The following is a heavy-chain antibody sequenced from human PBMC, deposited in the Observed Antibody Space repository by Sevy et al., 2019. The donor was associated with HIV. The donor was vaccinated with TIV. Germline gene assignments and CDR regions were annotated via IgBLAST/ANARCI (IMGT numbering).Heavy chain of an antibody. CDR3: ARGGVGSTTAVDY. J-gene: IGHJ4*02. CDR1: GFTFSSYG. D-gene: IGHD1-26*01. Sequence: GGSLRLSCAASGFTFSSYGMHWVRQAPGKGLEWVAVISYDGSNTYYADSVKGRFTISRDNSKNTLYLQMNSLRAEDTAVYFCARGGVGSTTAVDYWGQRTLVTVSS. CDR2: ISYDGSNT. V-gene: IGHV3-30*03.